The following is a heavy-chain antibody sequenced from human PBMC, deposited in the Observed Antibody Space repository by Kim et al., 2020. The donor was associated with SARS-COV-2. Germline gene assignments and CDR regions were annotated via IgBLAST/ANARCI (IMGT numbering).Heavy chain of an antibody. CDR2: IFFSGTP. CDR1: GDSISSNSNN. J-gene: IGHJ3*01. CDR3: ARPTVSYVISEFLYSF. D-gene: IGHD3-22*01. V-gene: IGHV4-39*01. Sequence: SETLSLTCTVSGDSISSNSNNWGWFRQPPGKGREWIGSIFFSGTPYSNMSLKSGFTISFATPKNQFSLSWRSVTATDRPVFSFARPTVSYVISEFLYSF.